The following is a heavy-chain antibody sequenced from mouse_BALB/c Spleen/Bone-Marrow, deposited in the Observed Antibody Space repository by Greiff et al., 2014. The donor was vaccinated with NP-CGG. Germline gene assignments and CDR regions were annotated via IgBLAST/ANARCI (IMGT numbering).Heavy chain of an antibody. D-gene: IGHD4-1*01. CDR1: GYTFTDYY. CDR2: IYPGRGNT. V-gene: IGHV1-84*02. CDR3: ARSGNWCWFAY. J-gene: IGHJ3*01. Sequence: LVESGPELVKPGASVKISCTASGYTFTDYYINWVKQKPGQGLEWIGWIYPGRGNTKYNEKFKGKATLTVDTSSSTAYMQLSSLTSEDTAVYFCARSGNWCWFAYWGQGTLVTVSA.